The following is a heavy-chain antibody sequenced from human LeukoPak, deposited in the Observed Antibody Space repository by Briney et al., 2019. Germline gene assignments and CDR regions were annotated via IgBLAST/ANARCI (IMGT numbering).Heavy chain of an antibody. V-gene: IGHV1-2*06. D-gene: IGHD6-13*01. CDR2: INPNTGGT. CDR3: AKVPPSITAAGNWLGP. Sequence: ASVKVSCKASGYTFTGYYIHWVRQAPGQGLEWMGRINPNTGGTDYAQKFQGRVTMTRDTSITTAYMELSRLTSDDTAIYYCAKVPPSITAAGNWLGPWGEGALVTVSS. CDR1: GYTFTGYY. J-gene: IGHJ5*02.